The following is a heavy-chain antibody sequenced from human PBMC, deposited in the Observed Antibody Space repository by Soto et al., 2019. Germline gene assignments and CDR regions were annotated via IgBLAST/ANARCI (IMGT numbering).Heavy chain of an antibody. J-gene: IGHJ6*02. CDR1: GYTFTSYG. CDR2: ISAYNGNT. Sequence: QVQLVQSGAEVKKPGASVKVSCKASGYTFTSYGISWVRQAPGQGLEWMGWISAYNGNTNYAQKLQGRVTMTTDTSRSTAYMELRRLRADETAEYCCARDSSSWYWYYYGMDVWGQGTTVTVSS. D-gene: IGHD6-13*01. CDR3: ARDSSSWYWYYYGMDV. V-gene: IGHV1-18*04.